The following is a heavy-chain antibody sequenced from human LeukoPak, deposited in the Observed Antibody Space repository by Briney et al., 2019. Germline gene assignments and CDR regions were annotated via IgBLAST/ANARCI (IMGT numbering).Heavy chain of an antibody. J-gene: IGHJ4*02. Sequence: GGSLRLSCAASGFTFSSYSMNWVRQAPAKGLEWVSYIRSGSTTIYYADSVKGRFTISRDNAKNSLYLQMNSLRAEDTAVYYCARGAIVGASRFDWCGQGTLVIVSS. CDR3: ARGAIVGASRFDW. V-gene: IGHV3-48*01. CDR2: IRSGSTTI. D-gene: IGHD1-26*01. CDR1: GFTFSSYS.